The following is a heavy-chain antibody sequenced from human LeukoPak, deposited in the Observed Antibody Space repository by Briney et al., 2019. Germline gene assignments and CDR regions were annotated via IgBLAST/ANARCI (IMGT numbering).Heavy chain of an antibody. V-gene: IGHV5-51*01. J-gene: IGHJ3*02. D-gene: IGHD2-8*01. CDR1: GYSFTSYW. Sequence: GESLKISCKGSGYSFTSYWIGWVRQMPGKGLEWMGIIYPGDSDTRYSPSFQGQVTISADKSISTAYLQWSSLKASDTAMYYCAGADLKLYGLDAFDIWGQGTMVTVSS. CDR3: AGADLKLYGLDAFDI. CDR2: IYPGDSDT.